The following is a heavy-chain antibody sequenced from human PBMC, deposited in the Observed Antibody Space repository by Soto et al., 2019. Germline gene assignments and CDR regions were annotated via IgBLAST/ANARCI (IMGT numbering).Heavy chain of an antibody. V-gene: IGHV4-34*01. CDR3: ARDRFLDCSSTGCYSGSREVAFDY. CDR2: INHSGST. CDR1: GGSFSGYY. Sequence: QVQLQQWGAGLLKPSETLSLTCAVYGGSFSGYYWSWIRQPPGKGLEWIGEINHSGSTNYNPSLKSRVTISVDTSKNQFSLKLSSVTAADTAVYYCARDRFLDCSSTGCYSGSREVAFDYWGQGTLVTVSS. D-gene: IGHD2-2*01. J-gene: IGHJ4*02.